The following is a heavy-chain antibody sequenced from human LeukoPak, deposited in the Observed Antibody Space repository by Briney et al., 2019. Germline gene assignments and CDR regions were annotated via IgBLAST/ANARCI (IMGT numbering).Heavy chain of an antibody. J-gene: IGHJ4*02. Sequence: SETLSLTCAVSGGSISSSNWWSWVRQPPGKGLEWIGEIYHSGSTNYNPSLKSRVTISVDTSKNQFSLKLSSVTAADTAVYYCARNPARYSSSWRYYFDYWGQGTLVTVSS. V-gene: IGHV4-4*02. CDR3: ARNPARYSSSWRYYFDY. CDR2: IYHSGST. CDR1: GGSISSSNW. D-gene: IGHD6-13*01.